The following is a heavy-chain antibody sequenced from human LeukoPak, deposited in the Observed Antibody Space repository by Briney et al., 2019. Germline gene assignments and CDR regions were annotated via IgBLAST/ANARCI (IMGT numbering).Heavy chain of an antibody. J-gene: IGHJ5*02. Sequence: PSETLSLTCTVSGDSISRRNYYWAWIRQPPGKGLEWIGSIYYSGSTFYNPFLKSRVTISLHISKNLFSLKLTSVTAADTAVYYCGRAIRTRFGENTPWGQGNLVSVSS. CDR1: GDSISRRNYY. D-gene: IGHD3-10*01. V-gene: IGHV4-39*01. CDR3: GRAIRTRFGENTP. CDR2: IYYSGST.